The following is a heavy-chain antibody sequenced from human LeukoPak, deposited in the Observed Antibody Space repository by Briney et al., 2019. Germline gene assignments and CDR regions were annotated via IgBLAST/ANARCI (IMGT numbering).Heavy chain of an antibody. J-gene: IGHJ3*02. CDR1: NGSMRSYY. V-gene: IGHV4-4*07. CDR2: IYTSGST. Sequence: PSETLSLTCTVSNGSMRSYYWTWVRQPAGKGLEWIGRIYTSGSTNYNPSLKSRVTISVDTSKNQFSLKLSSVTAADTAVYYCARTDYYDHAFDIWGQGTMVTVSS. CDR3: ARTDYYDHAFDI. D-gene: IGHD3-22*01.